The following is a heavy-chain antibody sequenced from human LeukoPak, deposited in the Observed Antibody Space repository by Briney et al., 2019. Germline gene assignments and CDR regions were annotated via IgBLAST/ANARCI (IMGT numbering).Heavy chain of an antibody. D-gene: IGHD5/OR15-5a*01. CDR1: GGSISSYY. V-gene: IGHV4-59*01. J-gene: IGHJ4*02. CDR3: ARYRSTRSFDY. Sequence: SETLSLTCTVSGGSISSYYWSWIRQPPGKGLEWIGYIYYSGSTNYNPSLKSRVTISVDTSKNQFSLKLSSVTAADTAVYYCARYRSTRSFDYCGQGTLVTVSS. CDR2: IYYSGST.